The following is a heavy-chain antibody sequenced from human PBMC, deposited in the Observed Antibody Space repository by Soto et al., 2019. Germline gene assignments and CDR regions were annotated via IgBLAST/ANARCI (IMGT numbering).Heavy chain of an antibody. D-gene: IGHD3-3*01. CDR1: GYTFTSYA. V-gene: IGHV1-3*01. Sequence: QVQLVQSGAEVKKPGASVKVSCKASGYTFTSYAMHWVRQAPGQRLEWMGWINAGNGNTKYSQKFQGRVTITRDTSASTAYMELSSLRSEDTAVYYCASAPGYDFWSGYRYYYYGMDVWGQGTTVTVSS. J-gene: IGHJ6*02. CDR2: INAGNGNT. CDR3: ASAPGYDFWSGYRYYYYGMDV.